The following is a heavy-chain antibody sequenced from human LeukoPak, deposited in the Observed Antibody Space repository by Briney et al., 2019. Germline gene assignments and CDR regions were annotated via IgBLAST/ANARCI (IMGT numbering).Heavy chain of an antibody. CDR1: GFTFSSYG. CDR2: ISYDGSNK. Sequence: GRSLRLSCAASGFTFSSYGMHWVRQAPGKGLEWVAVISYDGSNKYYADSVKGRFTISRDNSKNTLYLQMNSLRAEDTAVYYCAKEMATIEAGYFDYWGQGTLVTVSS. V-gene: IGHV3-30*18. D-gene: IGHD5-24*01. CDR3: AKEMATIEAGYFDY. J-gene: IGHJ4*02.